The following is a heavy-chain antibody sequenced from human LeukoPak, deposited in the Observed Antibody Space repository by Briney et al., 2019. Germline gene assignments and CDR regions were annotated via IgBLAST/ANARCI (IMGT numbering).Heavy chain of an antibody. J-gene: IGHJ3*02. Sequence: GASVKVSCKASGYTFTRYYMHWVRQAPGQGLEWMGWINPNSGGTNYAQKFQGRVTMTRDTSISTAYMELSRLRSDDTAVYYCASYTAMDHDAFDIWGQGTMVTVSS. CDR1: GYTFTRYY. CDR2: INPNSGGT. D-gene: IGHD5-18*01. V-gene: IGHV1-2*02. CDR3: ASYTAMDHDAFDI.